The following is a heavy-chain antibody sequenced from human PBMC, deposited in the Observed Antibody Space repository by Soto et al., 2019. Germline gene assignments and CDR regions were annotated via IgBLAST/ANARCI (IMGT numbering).Heavy chain of an antibody. V-gene: IGHV1-46*01. CDR2: INPSGGST. CDR1: GYTFTSYY. CDR3: GRAYSSPMGWFDP. J-gene: IGHJ5*02. Sequence: ASVKVSCKASGYTFTSYYMHWVRQAPGQGLEWMGIINPSGGSTSYAQKFQGRVTMTRDTSTSTVYMELSSLRSEDTAVYYCGRAYSSPMGWFDPWGQGTLVTVS. D-gene: IGHD6-13*01.